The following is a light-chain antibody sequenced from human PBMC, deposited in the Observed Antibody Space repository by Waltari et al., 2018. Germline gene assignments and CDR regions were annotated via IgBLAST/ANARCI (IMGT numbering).Light chain of an antibody. CDR2: DTS. CDR1: QTIINY. J-gene: IGKJ3*01. V-gene: IGKV1-39*01. CDR3: HQTYSMPFT. Sequence: DIQMTQSPSSLSASVDDRVTIACRASQTIINYLSWYRQKVGKAPELLLYDTSTLQTGVPSRFSGSGSGTEFTLTISSLQPEDFATYYCHQTYSMPFTFGPGTKVDMK.